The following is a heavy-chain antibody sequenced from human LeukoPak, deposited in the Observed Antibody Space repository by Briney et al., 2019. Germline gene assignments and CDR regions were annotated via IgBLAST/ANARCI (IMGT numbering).Heavy chain of an antibody. V-gene: IGHV4-34*01. CDR2: INHSGST. CDR3: ARARGITIFGVVIRPRPPEYYFDY. D-gene: IGHD3-3*01. CDR1: GGSFSGYY. Sequence: PSETLSLTCAVYGGSFSGYYWSWLRQPPGKGLEWIGEINHSGSTNYNPSLTSRVTLSVDTSKNHFSLKLSAVTAADTGVYYWARARGITIFGVVIRPRPPEYYFDYWGQGTLVTVSS. J-gene: IGHJ4*02.